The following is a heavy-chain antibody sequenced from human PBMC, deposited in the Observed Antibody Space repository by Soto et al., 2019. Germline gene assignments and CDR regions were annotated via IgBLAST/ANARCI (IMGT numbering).Heavy chain of an antibody. CDR2: IYYSGSS. J-gene: IGHJ4*02. D-gene: IGHD6-13*01. CDR3: ARHSSSWPIFDY. V-gene: IGHV4-59*08. Sequence: QVQLQESGPGLVKPSETLSLTCTVSGGSIGNSYWSWIRQSPGKGLEWIGYIYYSGSSNYNPSLMRRVSISGDTSKNQSSLKLSSVTAADTAVYYCARHSSSWPIFDYWGQGTLVIVSS. CDR1: GGSIGNSY.